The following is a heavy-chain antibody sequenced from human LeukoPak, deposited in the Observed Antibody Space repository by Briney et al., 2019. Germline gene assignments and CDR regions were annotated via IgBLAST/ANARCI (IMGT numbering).Heavy chain of an antibody. D-gene: IGHD2-8*02. V-gene: IGHV4-38-2*02. Sequence: SETLSLTCTVSGGSISSYYWSWIRQPPGKGLEWIGSIYHSGSTYYNPSLKSRVIILVDTSKNQFSLKLSSVTAADTAVYYCVRVRPAHTGGASDIWGQGTMVTVSS. CDR3: VRVRPAHTGGASDI. CDR1: GGSISSYY. J-gene: IGHJ3*02. CDR2: IYHSGST.